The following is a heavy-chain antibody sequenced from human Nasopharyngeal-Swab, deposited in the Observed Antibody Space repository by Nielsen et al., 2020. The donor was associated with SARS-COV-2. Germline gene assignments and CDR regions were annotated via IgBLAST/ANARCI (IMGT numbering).Heavy chain of an antibody. CDR2: ISGSGGST. V-gene: IGHV3-23*01. J-gene: IGHJ4*02. D-gene: IGHD6-6*01. CDR3: AAGGDSSSSTFDY. Sequence: SCAASVFTFSSYAMSWVRRAPGKGLEWGSAISGSGGSTYYADAVKGRFTISRDNSKNTLYLQMNSLRAQDTAVYYCAAGGDSSSSTFDYWGQGTLVTVSS. CDR1: VFTFSSYA.